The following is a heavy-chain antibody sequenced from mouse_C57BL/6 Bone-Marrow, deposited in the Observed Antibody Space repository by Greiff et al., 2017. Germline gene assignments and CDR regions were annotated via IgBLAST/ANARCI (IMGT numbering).Heavy chain of an antibody. J-gene: IGHJ1*03. CDR1: GYTFTNYW. CDR3: ARGDYYGSSYGYVDV. D-gene: IGHD1-1*01. V-gene: IGHV1-63*01. CDR2: IYPGGGYT. Sequence: VKLVESGAELVRPGTSVKMSCKASGYTFTNYWIGWAKQRPGHGLEWIGDIYPGGGYTNYNEKFKGKATLTADKSSSTAYMQFSSLTSEDSAIYYCARGDYYGSSYGYVDVWGTGTTVTVSS.